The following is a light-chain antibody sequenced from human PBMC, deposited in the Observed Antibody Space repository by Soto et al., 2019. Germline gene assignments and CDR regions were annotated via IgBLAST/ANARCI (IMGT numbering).Light chain of an antibody. CDR2: EVS. J-gene: IGLJ1*01. CDR1: RSDVGRYNY. CDR3: SSFTSSSTLV. V-gene: IGLV2-14*01. Sequence: QSALTQPASVSGSPGQSITISCTGTRSDVGRYNYVSWYQQYPGKAPKLMIYEVSSRPSGVSNRFSGSKSGNTASLTISGLQAEDEADYYCSSFTSSSTLVFGTGIKLTVL.